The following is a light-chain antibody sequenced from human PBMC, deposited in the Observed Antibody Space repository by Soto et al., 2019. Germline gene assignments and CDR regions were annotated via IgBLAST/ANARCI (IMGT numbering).Light chain of an antibody. CDR3: QQSSSTPWT. CDR2: AAS. CDR1: QSISSY. Sequence: DIQMTQSPSSLSASVGDRVTITCRASQSISSYLNWYQQKPGKAPKLLIYAASSLQSGVPSRFSGSGSGTDFTLIISSLQPEDFATYYCQQSSSTPWTFGQGTKVEIK. V-gene: IGKV1-39*01. J-gene: IGKJ1*01.